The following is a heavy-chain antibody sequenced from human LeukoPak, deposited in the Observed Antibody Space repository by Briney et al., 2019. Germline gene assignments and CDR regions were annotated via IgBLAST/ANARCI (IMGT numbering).Heavy chain of an antibody. Sequence: PGGSLRLSCAASGFTFSSFEMNWVRQAPGKGLKWVSYISRSGDTIYYADSVKGRFTISRDNAKNSLYLQMNSLRAEDTALYYCARGFRGANWFDPWGQGTLVTVSS. CDR1: GFTFSSFE. CDR2: ISRSGDTI. J-gene: IGHJ5*02. V-gene: IGHV3-48*03. D-gene: IGHD3-10*01. CDR3: ARGFRGANWFDP.